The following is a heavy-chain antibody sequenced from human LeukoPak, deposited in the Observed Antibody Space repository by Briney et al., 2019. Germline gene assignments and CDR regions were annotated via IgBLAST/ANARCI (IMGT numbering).Heavy chain of an antibody. CDR3: ARVLHDYGDYGYFDL. CDR2: INHSGST. Sequence: SETLSLTCAVYGGSFSGYYWSWIRQPPGKGLEWLGEINHSGSTNYNPSLKSRVTISVDTSKNQFSLKLSSVTAADTAVYYCARVLHDYGDYGYFDLWGRGTLVTVSS. CDR1: GGSFSGYY. V-gene: IGHV4-34*01. D-gene: IGHD4-17*01. J-gene: IGHJ2*01.